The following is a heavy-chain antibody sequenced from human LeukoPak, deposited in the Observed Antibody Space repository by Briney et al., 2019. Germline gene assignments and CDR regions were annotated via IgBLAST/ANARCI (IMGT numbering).Heavy chain of an antibody. CDR2: IKSRADGGTT. CDR3: TTHSVTVAGTHF. CDR1: GFTFSSYS. V-gene: IGHV3-15*07. J-gene: IGHJ4*02. Sequence: GGSLRLSCAASGFTFSSYSMNWVRQAPGKGLEWVGRIKSRADGGTTDCAAPVQGRFTISRDDSKNTVYLQMNSLKTEDTAVYYCTTHSVTVAGTHFWGQGTLVTVSS. D-gene: IGHD6-19*01.